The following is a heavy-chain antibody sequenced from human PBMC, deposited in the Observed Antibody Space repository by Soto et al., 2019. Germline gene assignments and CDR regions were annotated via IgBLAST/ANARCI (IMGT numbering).Heavy chain of an antibody. CDR2: INPKSGGT. J-gene: IGHJ6*02. V-gene: IGHV1-2*04. D-gene: IGHD2-8*01. CDR3: ARGDSTDCSNGVCSFFYNHDMDV. CDR1: GYSFTDYH. Sequence: GASVKVSCKASGYSFTDYHIHWVRQAPGQGLEWLGRINPKSGGTSTAQKFQGWVTMTTDTSISTASMELTRLTSDDTAIDYCARGDSTDCSNGVCSFFYNHDMDVWG.